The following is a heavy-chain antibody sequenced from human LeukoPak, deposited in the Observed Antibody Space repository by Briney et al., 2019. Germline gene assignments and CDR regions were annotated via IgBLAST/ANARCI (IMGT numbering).Heavy chain of an antibody. J-gene: IGHJ5*02. CDR1: GFTFSSYG. V-gene: IGHV3-33*06. CDR2: IWYDGSKK. D-gene: IGHD3-10*01. CDR3: AKDYGTASNWFDP. Sequence: PGRSLTLSCAAAGFTFSSYGMHRVRQAPGKGLEWVAFIWYDGSKKFYADSVKGRFTISRDNSKNTLYLQMNSLRAEDSAVYSCAKDYGTASNWFDPWGQGTLVTVSS.